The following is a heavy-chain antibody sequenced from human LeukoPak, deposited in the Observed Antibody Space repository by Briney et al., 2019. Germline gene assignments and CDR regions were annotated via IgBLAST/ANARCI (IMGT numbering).Heavy chain of an antibody. D-gene: IGHD6-13*01. Sequence: GGSLRLSCAASGFTFNIYAMNWVRQAPGKGLEWISSISYSAAGTYYADSVKGRFSISRDNSKKIVYLQMNSLRAEDTAVYYCATGSNWYFDYWGQGTLVTVSS. V-gene: IGHV3-23*01. CDR2: ISYSAAGT. CDR3: ATGSNWYFDY. J-gene: IGHJ4*02. CDR1: GFTFNIYA.